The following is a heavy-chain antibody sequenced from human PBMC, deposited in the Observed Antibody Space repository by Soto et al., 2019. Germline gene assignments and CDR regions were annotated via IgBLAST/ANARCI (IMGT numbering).Heavy chain of an antibody. V-gene: IGHV3-30*18. Sequence: QVQRVESGGGVVQPGRSLRLSCAASGFTFSSYGMHWVRQAPGKGLEWVAVISYDGSNKYYADSVKGRFTISRDNSKNTLYLQMNRLSAEDTAVYYCAKDGPTTVTVLARAFDIWGQGTMVTDSS. CDR3: AKDGPTTVTVLARAFDI. CDR2: ISYDGSNK. CDR1: GFTFSSYG. J-gene: IGHJ3*02. D-gene: IGHD4-17*01.